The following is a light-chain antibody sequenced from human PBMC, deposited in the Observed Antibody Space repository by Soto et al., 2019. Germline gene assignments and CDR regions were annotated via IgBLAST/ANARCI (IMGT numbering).Light chain of an antibody. Sequence: EIVMTQSPATLSVSPGERATLSCRVSQSVSSNLAWYQQKPGQAPRLLIYGASTRATGIPARFSGSGPGTEFTLTISSLQSEDFAVYYCQQYNNWPPWTFGPGTKVEIK. CDR2: GAS. J-gene: IGKJ1*01. CDR3: QQYNNWPPWT. V-gene: IGKV3-15*01. CDR1: QSVSSN.